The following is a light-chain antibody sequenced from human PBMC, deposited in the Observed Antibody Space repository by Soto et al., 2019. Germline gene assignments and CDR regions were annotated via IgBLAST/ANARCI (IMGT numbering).Light chain of an antibody. CDR3: LQHNSYPLT. J-gene: IGKJ4*01. CDR2: AAS. CDR1: QGIGNY. Sequence: DIQMTQSPSALSASIRDRVTITCRASQGIGNYVARFQVKPGKVPKRLIYAASSLQSGVPSRFSGYGSGTEFTLTISSLQPEDSAIYYCLQHNSYPLTFGGGTKV. V-gene: IGKV1-17*03.